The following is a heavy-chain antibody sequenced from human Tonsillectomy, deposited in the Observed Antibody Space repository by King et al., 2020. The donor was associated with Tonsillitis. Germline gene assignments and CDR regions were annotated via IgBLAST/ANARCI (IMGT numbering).Heavy chain of an antibody. V-gene: IGHV1-18*01. J-gene: IGHJ4*02. CDR3: TRDKAVGAMDY. D-gene: IGHD1-26*01. Sequence: VQLVESGPEVKKPGASVKVSCKASGYTFINDGITWVRQAPGQGLEWMGWISVYSGDINYSQKVHGRVTMTTDTSTNTAYMELRSLRSDDTAIYYCTRDKAVGAMDYWGQGTLVTVSS. CDR1: GYTFINDG. CDR2: ISVYSGDI.